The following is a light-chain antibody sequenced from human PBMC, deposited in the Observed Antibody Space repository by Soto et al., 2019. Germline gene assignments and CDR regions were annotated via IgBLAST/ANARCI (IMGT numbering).Light chain of an antibody. J-gene: IGLJ1*01. V-gene: IGLV2-8*01. CDR3: TSYAGSNNFFYV. CDR2: EVS. Sequence: QSVLTQPPPPSGSPGQSVPISCTGTSRDVGGYNYVSWYQQHPGKAPKLMIYEVSKRPSGVPDRFSGSKSGNTASLTVSGLQAEDEADYYCTSYAGSNNFFYVFGTGTKVTVL. CDR1: SRDVGGYNY.